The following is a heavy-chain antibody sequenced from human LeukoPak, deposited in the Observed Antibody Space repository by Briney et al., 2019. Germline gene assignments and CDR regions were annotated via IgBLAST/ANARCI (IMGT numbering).Heavy chain of an antibody. D-gene: IGHD6-13*01. CDR1: GFTFRSYG. J-gene: IGHJ4*02. CDR2: IRYDGSNK. V-gene: IGHV3-30*02. Sequence: GGCLPLSCAAAGFTFRSYGMHWVRLAPGTGLEGVAFIRYDGSNKYYADSVKGRFTISRDNSKNTLYLQMTSLRAEDTAVYYCAKDKDSSSPLFDFDYWGQGTLVTVSS. CDR3: AKDKDSSSPLFDFDY.